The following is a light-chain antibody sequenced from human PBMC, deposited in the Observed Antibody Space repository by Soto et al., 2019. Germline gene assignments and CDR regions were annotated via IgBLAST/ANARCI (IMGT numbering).Light chain of an antibody. CDR1: QSVSSY. Sequence: EIVLTQSPATLSLSPGERATLSCRASQSVSSYLVWYQQKPGQVPRLLIYDASNRATGIPARFGGSGSGTDFTLTISGREPEDSAVYCCQQRSDWPSTFGGGTKVEIK. CDR3: QQRSDWPST. CDR2: DAS. J-gene: IGKJ4*01. V-gene: IGKV3-11*01.